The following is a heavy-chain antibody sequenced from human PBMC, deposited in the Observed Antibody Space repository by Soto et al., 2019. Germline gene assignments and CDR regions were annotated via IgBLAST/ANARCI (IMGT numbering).Heavy chain of an antibody. V-gene: IGHV1-24*01. CDR1: GYTLTELS. CDR2: FDPEDGET. J-gene: IGHJ5*02. CDR3: ATVTCSSTSCPGRIWFDP. D-gene: IGHD2-2*01. Sequence: ASVKVSCKVSGYTLTELSMHWVRQAPGKGLEWMGGFDPEDGETVYAQKFQCRVTMTEDTSTDTAYMELSSMRSEDTAVYYCATVTCSSTSCPGRIWFDPWGQGTLVTVPQ.